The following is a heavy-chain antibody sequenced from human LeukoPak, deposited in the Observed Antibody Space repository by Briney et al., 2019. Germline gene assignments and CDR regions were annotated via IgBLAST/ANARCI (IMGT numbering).Heavy chain of an antibody. CDR3: AKEWGNSLYHFDC. D-gene: IGHD4-23*01. CDR1: GFTFSTYA. J-gene: IGHJ4*02. CDR2: ISDSGGTT. V-gene: IGHV3-23*01. Sequence: PGGSLRLSCAASGFTFSTYAMSWVRQAPGKGLEWVSGISDSGGTTYYADSVKGRFTISRDNSKNTLYLQMNSLRAEDTAVYYCAKEWGNSLYHFDCWGQGTLVTVSS.